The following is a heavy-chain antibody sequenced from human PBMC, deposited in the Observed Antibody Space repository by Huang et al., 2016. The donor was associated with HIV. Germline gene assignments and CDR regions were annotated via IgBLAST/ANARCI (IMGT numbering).Heavy chain of an antibody. Sequence: QITLKESGPSLVKPTQTLTLTCTFSGFSLSTSGVVLGWIRQPPGKALEWLGNIYWDEDRRYNPTMKRRLAITKDTSNKQVVHTQTNVDLVDTGTYCCAHRRVVHYHHTDYRRPVEAFDVWGQGTMVSVSS. CDR3: AHRRVVHYHHTDYRRPVEAFDV. V-gene: IGHV2-5*02. CDR1: GFSLSTSGVV. CDR2: IYWDEDR. D-gene: IGHD3-16*02. J-gene: IGHJ3*01.